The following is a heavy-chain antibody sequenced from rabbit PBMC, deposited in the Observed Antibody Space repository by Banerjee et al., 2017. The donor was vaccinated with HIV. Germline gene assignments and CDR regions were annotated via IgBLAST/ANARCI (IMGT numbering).Heavy chain of an antibody. CDR3: AREVSYGGWTGDTYANL. D-gene: IGHD6-1*01. J-gene: IGHJ4*01. CDR2: IYAGGSGST. CDR1: GFSFSSSYY. V-gene: IGHV1S40*01. Sequence: QSLEESGGGLVKPGASLTLTCTASGFSFSSSYYMCWVRQAPGKGLEWIACIYAGGSGSTYYANWAKGRFTISKTSSTTVTLQMTSLTAADTATYFCAREVSYGGWTGDTYANLWGPGPSSPS.